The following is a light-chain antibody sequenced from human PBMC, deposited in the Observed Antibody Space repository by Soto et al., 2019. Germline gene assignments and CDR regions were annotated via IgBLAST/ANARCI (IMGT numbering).Light chain of an antibody. CDR2: WAS. J-gene: IGKJ4*01. CDR1: QTVLYSSNNKNY. V-gene: IGKV4-1*01. CDR3: QKYNSATLT. Sequence: DIVMTQYPDSLAVSLGESATVNCKSSQTVLYSSNNKNYLAWYQQKPGQPPKLLIYWASTRESGVPSRFSGSGSGTDFTLTISRLQTEDVATYECQKYNSATLTGGGGTKVETK.